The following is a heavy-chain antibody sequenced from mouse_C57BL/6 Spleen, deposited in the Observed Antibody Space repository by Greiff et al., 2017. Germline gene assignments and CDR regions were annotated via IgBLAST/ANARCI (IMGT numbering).Heavy chain of an antibody. CDR2: INPNNGGT. V-gene: IGHV1-26*01. CDR1: GYTFTDYY. CDR3: ARETAQAPAWFAY. J-gene: IGHJ3*01. D-gene: IGHD3-2*02. Sequence: VQLQQSGPELVKPGASVKISCKASGYTFTDYYMNWVKQSHGKSLEWIGDINPNNGGTSYNQKFKGKATLTVDKSSSTAYMELRSLTSEDSAVYYCARETAQAPAWFAYWGQGTLVTVSA.